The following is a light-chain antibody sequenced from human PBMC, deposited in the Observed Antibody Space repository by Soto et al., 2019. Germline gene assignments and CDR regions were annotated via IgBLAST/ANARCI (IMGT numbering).Light chain of an antibody. Sequence: EIVLTQSPATVYVSPGESATLSCRASQSVRNYLAWYQQKPGQAPRPLIFDPSHRATGIPSRFSGSGSGTYFTLSISSLEPEDFAVYYCQQRSNSPPWTFGPGTRVDL. V-gene: IGKV3-11*01. CDR3: QQRSNSPPWT. CDR2: DPS. CDR1: QSVRNY. J-gene: IGKJ3*01.